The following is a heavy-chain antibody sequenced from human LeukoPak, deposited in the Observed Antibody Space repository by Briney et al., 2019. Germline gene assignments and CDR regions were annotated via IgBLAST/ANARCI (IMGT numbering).Heavy chain of an antibody. CDR2: MNPNSGNT. CDR1: GYTFTSYD. V-gene: IGHV1-8*01. D-gene: IGHD6-6*01. J-gene: IGHJ5*02. Sequence: GASVKVSFKASGYTFTSYDSNWVRPASGQGLDWMGWMNPNSGNTGYAQKFQGRATMTRNTYISTAYMELSSLRSDDTAVYYCARGLLYSSSSCWFDPWGQGTLVTVSS. CDR3: ARGLLYSSSSCWFDP.